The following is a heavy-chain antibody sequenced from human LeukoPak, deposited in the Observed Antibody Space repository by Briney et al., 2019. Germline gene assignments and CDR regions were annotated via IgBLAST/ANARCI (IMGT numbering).Heavy chain of an antibody. CDR3: AAGGNSDY. CDR1: GITFSSYW. D-gene: IGHD4-23*01. V-gene: IGHV3-7*01. J-gene: IGHJ4*02. Sequence: GGSLRLSCAASGITFSSYWMSWVRQAPGKGLEWLANIKEDGSEKYYVDSVKGRFTISRDNAKNSLYLQMNSLRAEDTAVYYCAAGGNSDYWGQGTLVTVSS. CDR2: IKEDGSEK.